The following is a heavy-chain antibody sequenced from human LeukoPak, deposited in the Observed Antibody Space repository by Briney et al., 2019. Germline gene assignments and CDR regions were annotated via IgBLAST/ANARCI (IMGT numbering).Heavy chain of an antibody. D-gene: IGHD3-16*01. CDR1: GFTFSSYA. CDR3: ASCGRYGY. J-gene: IGHJ4*02. V-gene: IGHV3-30-3*01. CDR2: ISYDGSNK. Sequence: GGSLRLSCAASGFTFSSYAMHWVRQAPGKGLEWVAVISYDGSNKCYADSVKGRFTISRDNSKNTLYLQMNSLRAEDTAVYYCASCGRYGYWGQGTLVTVSS.